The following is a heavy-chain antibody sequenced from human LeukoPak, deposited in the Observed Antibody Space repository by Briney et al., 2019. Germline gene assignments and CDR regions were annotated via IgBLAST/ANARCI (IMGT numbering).Heavy chain of an antibody. J-gene: IGHJ3*02. Sequence: GGSLRLSCSGPGMSLSDFRDAWMSWVRLAPGKGLEWVGRIKSKGSGETRDYAGSVKGRFSISRDDARNMVYLQMNSLQIEDTAVYFCTRIRKALGGYDTWGQGTMLTVSS. CDR2: IKSKGSGETR. CDR1: GMSLSDFRDAW. D-gene: IGHD5-18*01. CDR3: TRIRKALGGYDT. V-gene: IGHV3-15*01.